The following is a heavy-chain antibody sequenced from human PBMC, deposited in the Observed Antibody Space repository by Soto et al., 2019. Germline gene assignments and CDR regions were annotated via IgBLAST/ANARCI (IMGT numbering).Heavy chain of an antibody. Sequence: EVQLLESGGGLGQPGGSLRLSCAASGFTFSSYAMSWVRQAPGKGLEWGSAISGSGGSTYYADSVKGRFTISRDNSKNTLYLQMNSLRAEDTAVYYCRPGDCREYYYYGMDVWGQGTTVTVSS. J-gene: IGHJ6*02. V-gene: IGHV3-23*01. CDR2: ISGSGGST. D-gene: IGHD2-21*02. CDR1: GFTFSSYA. CDR3: RPGDCREYYYYGMDV.